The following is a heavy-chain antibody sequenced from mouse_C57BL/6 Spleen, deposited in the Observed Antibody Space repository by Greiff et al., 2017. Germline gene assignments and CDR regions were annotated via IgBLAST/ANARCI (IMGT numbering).Heavy chain of an antibody. Sequence: QVQLQQPGAELVKPGASVTLSCKASGYTFTSYWMHWVKQRPGQGLEWIGMIHPNSGSTNYHEKFKSKATLTVDKSSSTAYMQISSLTSEDSAVYYCARGDYDGDYYAMDYWGQGTSVTVSS. CDR1: GYTFTSYW. J-gene: IGHJ4*01. CDR2: IHPNSGST. CDR3: ARGDYDGDYYAMDY. V-gene: IGHV1-64*01. D-gene: IGHD2-4*01.